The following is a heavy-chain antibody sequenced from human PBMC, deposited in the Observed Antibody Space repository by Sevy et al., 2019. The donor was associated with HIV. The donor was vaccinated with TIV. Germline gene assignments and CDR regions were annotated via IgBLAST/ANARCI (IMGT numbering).Heavy chain of an antibody. J-gene: IGHJ4*02. V-gene: IGHV3-30*04. D-gene: IGHD3-10*01. Sequence: GGSLRLSCEASGFSFRRYAMHWVRQAPGKGLEWLTVISYDGRNEYYVDSVKGRFTISRDNSKNTLYLQMNSLRPEDTALYYCARDGGGDYFDYWGQGTLVTVSS. CDR2: ISYDGRNE. CDR1: GFSFRRYA. CDR3: ARDGGGDYFDY.